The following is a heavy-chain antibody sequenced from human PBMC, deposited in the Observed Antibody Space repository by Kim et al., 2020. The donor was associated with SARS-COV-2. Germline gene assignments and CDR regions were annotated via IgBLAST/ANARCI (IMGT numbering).Heavy chain of an antibody. CDR1: GGTFSTSG. D-gene: IGHD6-13*01. CDR2: IIPSLDAA. Sequence: SVKVSCKASGGTFSTSGINWVRQAPGQGLEWMGGIIPSLDAANYAQKFQGRVTISADESTSTAYMELNSLRSDDTAVYFCARGPRSWYLYFDYWGQGTLVTVSS. J-gene: IGHJ4*02. V-gene: IGHV1-69*13. CDR3: ARGPRSWYLYFDY.